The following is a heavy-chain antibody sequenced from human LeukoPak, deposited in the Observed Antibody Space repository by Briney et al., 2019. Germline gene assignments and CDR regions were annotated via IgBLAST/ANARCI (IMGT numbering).Heavy chain of an antibody. V-gene: IGHV4-38-2*01. J-gene: IGHJ4*02. CDR2: IYHSGST. D-gene: IGHD3-16*01. Sequence: PSETLSHTCAVSGYSISSGYYWGCIRQPPGKGLEWIGSIYHSGSTYYNPSLKSRVTISVDTSKNQFSLKLSSVTAADTAVYYCARSAMSLGEFDWGQGTLVTVSS. CDR1: GYSISSGYY. CDR3: ARSAMSLGEFD.